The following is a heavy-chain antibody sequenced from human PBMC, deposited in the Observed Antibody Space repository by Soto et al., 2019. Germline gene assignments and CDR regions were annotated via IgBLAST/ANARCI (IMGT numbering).Heavy chain of an antibody. CDR3: ARVMVRGPQGRVRWFDP. CDR2: ISAYNGNT. Sequence: ASVKVSCKASGYTFTSYDINWVRQATGQGLEWMGWISAYNGNTNYAQKLQGRVTMTTDTSTSTAYMEQRSLRSDDTAVYYCARVMVRGPQGRVRWFDPWGQGTLVTVSS. V-gene: IGHV1-18*01. CDR1: GYTFTSYD. D-gene: IGHD3-10*01. J-gene: IGHJ5*02.